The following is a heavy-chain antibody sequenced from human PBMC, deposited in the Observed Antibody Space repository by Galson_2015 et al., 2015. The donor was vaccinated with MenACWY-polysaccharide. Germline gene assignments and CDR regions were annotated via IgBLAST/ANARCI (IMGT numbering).Heavy chain of an antibody. CDR1: GFTFSNYA. Sequence: SLRLSCAASGFTFSNYAMSWVRQAPGKGLEWVSTIGGSGSNTHYADSVKGRFTISRDNSKNTLSLQMNSLRAEDTAGYYCARVRYSTGKYQFDYWGQGTLVAVSS. D-gene: IGHD2-2*01. CDR3: ARVRYSTGKYQFDY. CDR2: IGGSGSNT. J-gene: IGHJ4*02. V-gene: IGHV3-23*01.